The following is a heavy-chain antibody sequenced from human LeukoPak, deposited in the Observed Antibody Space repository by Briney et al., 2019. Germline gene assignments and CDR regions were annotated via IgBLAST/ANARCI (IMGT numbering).Heavy chain of an antibody. Sequence: GRSLRLSCAASGFTFSSYAMHWVRQAPGKGLEWVGRIKSKSDDGTSDYAAPVKGRFTISRDDSKNTLYLQMNNLKIEDTAVYSCSTDVVAVAVCWGQGTLVTVSS. CDR2: IKSKSDDGTS. CDR3: STDVVAVAVC. V-gene: IGHV3-15*07. J-gene: IGHJ4*02. D-gene: IGHD6-19*01. CDR1: GFTFSSYA.